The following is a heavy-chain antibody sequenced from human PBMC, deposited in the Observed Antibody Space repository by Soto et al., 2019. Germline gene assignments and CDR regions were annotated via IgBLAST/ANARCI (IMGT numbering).Heavy chain of an antibody. CDR3: SNTVGDSNNV. CDR1: GGSVSSENYY. CDR2: IYYLGGT. Sequence: QVQLQESGPGLVKPSETLSLTCTVSGGSVSSENYYWSWVRQPPGKGLEWIVYIYYLGGTKYNPSLRSRVTMSLDTSKNQFSLKLNSVTVADTAVYYCSNTVGDSNNVRGQGTTVTVSS. D-gene: IGHD2-21*02. V-gene: IGHV4-61*01. J-gene: IGHJ6*02.